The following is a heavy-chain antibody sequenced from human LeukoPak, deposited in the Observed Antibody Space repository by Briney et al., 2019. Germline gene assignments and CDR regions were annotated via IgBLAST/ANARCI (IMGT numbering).Heavy chain of an antibody. V-gene: IGHV3-73*01. CDR3: TRAAADTAIDY. CDR1: GFTFSGSA. Sequence: PGGSLKLSCAASGFTFSGSAMHWVRQASGKGLEWVGRIRSKANSYATAYAASVKGRFTISRDDSKNTAYLQMNSLKTEDTAVYYCTRAAADTAIDYWGQGTLVTVSS. J-gene: IGHJ4*02. D-gene: IGHD5-18*01. CDR2: IRSKANSYAT.